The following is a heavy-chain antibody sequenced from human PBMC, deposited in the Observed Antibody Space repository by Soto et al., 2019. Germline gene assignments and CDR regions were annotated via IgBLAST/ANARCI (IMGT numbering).Heavy chain of an antibody. J-gene: IGHJ6*02. Sequence: HPGGSLRLSCAASGFTFSSYAMHWVRQAPGKGLEWVAVISYDGSNKYYADSVKGRFTISRDNSKNTLYLQMNSLRAEDTAVYYCARDIAQSREGSYYYGMDVWGQGTTVTVSS. CDR1: GFTFSSYA. D-gene: IGHD6-13*01. CDR2: ISYDGSNK. V-gene: IGHV3-30-3*01. CDR3: ARDIAQSREGSYYYGMDV.